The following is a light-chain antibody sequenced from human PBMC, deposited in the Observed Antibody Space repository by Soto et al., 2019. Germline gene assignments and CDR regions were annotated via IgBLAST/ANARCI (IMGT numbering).Light chain of an antibody. CDR1: SGHISYI. J-gene: IGLJ2*01. V-gene: IGLV4-60*02. CDR3: ETWDSNTRV. CDR2: LEGSGTY. Sequence: QLVLTQSSSASASLGSSVKLTCTLSSGHISYIIAWHQQQPGEAPRYLMKLEGSGTYNKGSGVPYRFSGSSSGADRYLTISNLQFEDEVDYYCETWDSNTRVFGGGTKLTVL.